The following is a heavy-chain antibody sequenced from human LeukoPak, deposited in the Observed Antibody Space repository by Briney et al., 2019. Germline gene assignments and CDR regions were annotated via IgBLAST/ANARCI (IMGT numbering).Heavy chain of an antibody. CDR1: GFTFSSYW. J-gene: IGHJ4*02. D-gene: IGHD6-13*01. V-gene: IGHV3-7*01. CDR2: IKQDGSEK. CDR3: ARDSETDSSSWGILLDY. Sequence: PGGSLRLSCAASGFTFSSYWMSWVRQAPGKGLEWVANIKQDGSEKYYVDSVKGRFTISRDNAKNSLYLQMNSLRAEDTAVYYCARDSETDSSSWGILLDYWSQGTLVTVSS.